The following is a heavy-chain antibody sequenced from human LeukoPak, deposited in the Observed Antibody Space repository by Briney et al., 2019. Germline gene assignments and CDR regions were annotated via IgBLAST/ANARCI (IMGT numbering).Heavy chain of an antibody. Sequence: SETLSLTCTVSGGSISSGGYYWSWIRQPPGKGLEWIGYIYHSGSTYYNPSLKSRVTISVDRSKNQFSLKLSSVTAADTAVYYCARETAAAGTGFGDTYYFDYWGQGTLVTVSS. CDR1: GGSISSGGYY. CDR2: IYHSGST. D-gene: IGHD6-13*01. J-gene: IGHJ4*02. CDR3: ARETAAAGTGFGDTYYFDY. V-gene: IGHV4-30-2*01.